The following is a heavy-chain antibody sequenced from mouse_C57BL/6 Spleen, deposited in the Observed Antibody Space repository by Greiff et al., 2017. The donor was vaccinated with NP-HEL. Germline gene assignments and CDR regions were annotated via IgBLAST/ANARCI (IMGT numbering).Heavy chain of an antibody. CDR1: GFTFTDYS. CDR2: IDPEDGGT. J-gene: IGHJ4*01. Sequence: VQLQQSGAELVRPGASVKLSCTASGFTFTDYSMHWVKQRPEQGLEWIGRIDPEDGGTEYAPKFQGKATLTADTSSNTAYLQLSSLTSEDTAVYYCTTNYGYDYAMDYWGQGTSVTVSS. D-gene: IGHD2-2*01. V-gene: IGHV14-1*01. CDR3: TTNYGYDYAMDY.